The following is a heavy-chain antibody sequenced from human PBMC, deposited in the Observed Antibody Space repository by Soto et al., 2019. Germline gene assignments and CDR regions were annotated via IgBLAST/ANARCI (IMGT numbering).Heavy chain of an antibody. CDR1: GFTFSSYA. CDR2: ISSNGGST. D-gene: IGHD3-9*01. Sequence: PGGSLRLSWAASGFTFSSYAMHWVRQAPGKGLEYVSAISSNGGSTYYADSVKGRFTISRDNSKNTLYLQMSSLRAEDTAVYYCVKDGGPYDTLTGSPDPGDYWGQGTLVTVSS. V-gene: IGHV3-64D*09. J-gene: IGHJ4*02. CDR3: VKDGGPYDTLTGSPDPGDY.